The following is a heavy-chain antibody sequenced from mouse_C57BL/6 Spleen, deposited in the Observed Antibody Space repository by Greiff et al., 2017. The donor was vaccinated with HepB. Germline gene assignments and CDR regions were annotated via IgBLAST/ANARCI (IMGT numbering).Heavy chain of an antibody. D-gene: IGHD6-1*01. V-gene: IGHV1-82*01. Sequence: VQLQQSGPELVKPGASVKISCKASGYAFSSSWMNWVKQRPGKGLEWIGRIYPGDGDTNYNGKFKGKATLTADKSSSTAYMQLSSLTSEDSAVYFCARENSLYYFDYWGQGTTLTVSS. CDR2: IYPGDGDT. CDR3: ARENSLYYFDY. CDR1: GYAFSSSW. J-gene: IGHJ2*01.